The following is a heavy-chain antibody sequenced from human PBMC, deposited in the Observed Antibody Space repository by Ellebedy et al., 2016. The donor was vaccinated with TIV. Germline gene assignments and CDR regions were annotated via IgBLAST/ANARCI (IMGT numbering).Heavy chain of an antibody. J-gene: IGHJ4*02. CDR3: ATADTAVGIIDY. D-gene: IGHD5-18*01. CDR2: IYHSGNT. V-gene: IGHV4-4*02. CDR1: GGSISSNNW. Sequence: MPSETLSLTCAVSGGSISSNNWWSWVRQSPGKGLEWIGDIYHSGNTNYNPSLKSRVTISVDKSNNQFSLKLSSVTAADTAVYYCATADTAVGIIDYWGQGTLVTVSS.